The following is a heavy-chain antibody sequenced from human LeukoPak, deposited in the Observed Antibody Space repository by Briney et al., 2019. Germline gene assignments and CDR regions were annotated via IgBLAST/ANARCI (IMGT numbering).Heavy chain of an antibody. CDR3: ARPRYGSGSYYNRRGSNWFDP. Sequence: SETLSLTCAVYGGSFSGYHWSWIRQPPGKGLEWIGEINHSGSTNYNPSLKSRVTISVDTSKNQFSLKLSSVTAADTAVYYCARPRYGSGSYYNRRGSNWFDPWGQGTLVTVSS. V-gene: IGHV4-34*01. J-gene: IGHJ5*02. CDR1: GGSFSGYH. CDR2: INHSGST. D-gene: IGHD3-10*01.